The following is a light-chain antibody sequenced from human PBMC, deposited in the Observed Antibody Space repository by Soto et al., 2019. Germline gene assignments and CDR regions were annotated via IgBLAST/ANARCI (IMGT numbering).Light chain of an antibody. CDR2: DVS. CDR1: QDIRGA. CDR3: QQFNSYPIT. V-gene: IGKV1-13*02. J-gene: IGKJ5*01. Sequence: AIQLTQSPSSLSASVGDRVTITCRASQDIRGALAWYQQKPGKAPKILIYDVSTLASGVTSRFSGSSSGTDFTLTISSLQPVDFATYYCQQFNSYPITFGQGTRQEIK.